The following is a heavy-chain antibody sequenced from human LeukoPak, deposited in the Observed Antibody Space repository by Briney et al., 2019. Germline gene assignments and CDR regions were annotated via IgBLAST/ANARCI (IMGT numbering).Heavy chain of an antibody. CDR1: GFTFSSYG. J-gene: IGHJ6*03. Sequence: GGSLRLSCAASGFTFSSYGMHWVRQAPGKGLEWVAFIRYDGSNKYYADSVKGRFTISRDNSKNTLYLQMNSLRAEDTAVYYCPRYGYDYYYYYMDVWGKGTTVTVSS. CDR3: PRYGYDYYYYYMDV. CDR2: IRYDGSNK. V-gene: IGHV3-30*02. D-gene: IGHD5-18*01.